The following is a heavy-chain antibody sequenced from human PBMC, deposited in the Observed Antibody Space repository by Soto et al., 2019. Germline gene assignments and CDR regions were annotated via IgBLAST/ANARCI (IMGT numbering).Heavy chain of an antibody. CDR1: GFTFSSYA. D-gene: IGHD6-13*01. CDR3: AKDRDGAAAGPTKFYGMDV. Sequence: EVQLLESGGGLVQPGGSLRLSCAASGFTFSSYAMSWVRQSPGKGLEWVSVISGRGDSTYYADSVRGRFTISRDNSKNTVYLQMNSLRAEDTAVYYCAKDRDGAAAGPTKFYGMDVWGQGTTVTVSS. J-gene: IGHJ6*02. CDR2: ISGRGDST. V-gene: IGHV3-23*01.